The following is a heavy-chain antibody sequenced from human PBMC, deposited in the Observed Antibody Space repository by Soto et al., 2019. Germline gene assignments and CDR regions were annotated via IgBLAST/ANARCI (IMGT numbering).Heavy chain of an antibody. CDR2: IIPILGIA. CDR1: GGTFSCYT. Sequence: QVQLVQSGAEVKKPGSSVKVSCKASGGTFSCYTISWVRQAPGQGLEWMGRIIPILGIANYAQKFQGRVTITADKSTSTAYMELSSLRSEDTAVYYCARAMVRGVDYGMDVWGQGTTVTVSS. J-gene: IGHJ6*02. CDR3: ARAMVRGVDYGMDV. V-gene: IGHV1-69*02. D-gene: IGHD3-10*01.